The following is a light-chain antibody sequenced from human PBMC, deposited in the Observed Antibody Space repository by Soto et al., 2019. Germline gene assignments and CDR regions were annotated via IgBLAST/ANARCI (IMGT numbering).Light chain of an antibody. CDR3: QSYDNSLSGYV. V-gene: IGLV1-40*01. CDR1: SSNIGAGYD. J-gene: IGLJ1*01. CDR2: VNS. Sequence: QSVLTQPPSVSGAPGQRVTISCTGSSSNIGAGYDVHWYQRLPGTAPKLLIYVNSNRPSGVPDRFSGSKSGTSASLAITGLQAEDEADYYCQSYDNSLSGYVFGTGTKLTVL.